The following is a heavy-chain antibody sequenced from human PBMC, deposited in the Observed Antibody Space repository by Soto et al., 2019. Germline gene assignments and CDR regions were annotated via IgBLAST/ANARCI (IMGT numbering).Heavy chain of an antibody. CDR3: ARVTLDLLDLHWRELSLSYLGYFDY. Sequence: SVTLSLTCTVSGGSISSYYWSWIRQPPGKGLEWIGDINYSGSTNYNPSLKSRVTISVDTSKNQFSLKLGSLTAADTAVLCCARVTLDLLDLHWRELSLSYLGYFDYWGQGTLVTVSS. CDR1: GGSISSYY. D-gene: IGHD1-26*01. CDR2: INYSGST. J-gene: IGHJ4*02. V-gene: IGHV4-59*12.